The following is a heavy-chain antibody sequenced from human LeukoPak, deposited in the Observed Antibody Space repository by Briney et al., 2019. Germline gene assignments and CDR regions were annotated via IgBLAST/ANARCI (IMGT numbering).Heavy chain of an antibody. CDR3: ARASGIYGSGWYFDY. J-gene: IGHJ4*02. CDR1: GFTFNNYV. V-gene: IGHV3-23*01. CDR2: INGGGYNT. Sequence: GGSLRLSCAASGFTFNNYVMSWVRQAPGKGLEWVSTINGGGYNTYYADSVKGRFTISRDNSKNTLSLQVNTLRAENTAVYYCARASGIYGSGWYFDYWGQGTLVTVSS. D-gene: IGHD6-19*01.